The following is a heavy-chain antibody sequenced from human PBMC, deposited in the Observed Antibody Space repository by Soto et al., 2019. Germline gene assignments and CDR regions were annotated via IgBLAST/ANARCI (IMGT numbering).Heavy chain of an antibody. CDR1: GFTFSSYA. CDR2: ISYDGSSK. Sequence: QVQLVESGGGVVQPGRSLRLSCAASGFTFSSYAMHWVRQAPGKGPEWVAVISYDGSSKTYADSVKGQFTISRDNSKNSLFLQMNNLRPEDTAVYYCARRNSDYSSVWSDAFDIWGQGTMVTDSS. CDR3: ARRNSDYSSVWSDAFDI. J-gene: IGHJ3*02. D-gene: IGHD6-19*01. V-gene: IGHV3-30-3*01.